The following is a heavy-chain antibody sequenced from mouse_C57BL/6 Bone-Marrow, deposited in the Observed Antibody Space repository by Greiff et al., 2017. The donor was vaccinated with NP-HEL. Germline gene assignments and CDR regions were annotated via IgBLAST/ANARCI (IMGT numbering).Heavy chain of an antibody. V-gene: IGHV2-9-1*01. D-gene: IGHD1-1*01. CDR1: GFSLTSYA. Sequence: QVQLKESGPGLVAPSRSLSITCTVSGFSLTSYAISWVRQPPGKGLEWLGVIWTGGGTTYNSALNARLSISKDNSKSQVFLKSNSLQTDDTDRYYCAREFYYGRGEFDDWGQGTTLTVSS. CDR2: IWTGGGT. CDR3: AREFYYGRGEFDD. J-gene: IGHJ2*01.